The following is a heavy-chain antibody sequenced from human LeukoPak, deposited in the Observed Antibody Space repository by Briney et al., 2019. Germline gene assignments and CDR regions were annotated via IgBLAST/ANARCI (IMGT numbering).Heavy chain of an antibody. CDR3: ARVIPDIVVVVAAIGWFDP. Sequence: SETLSLTCTVSGDSISSDHYYWSWIRQPPGKGLEWIGCIYYGGSTYYNPSLKSRITISLDPSKNQFSLKLRSVTAADTAVYYCARVIPDIVVVVAAIGWFDPWGQGTLVTVSS. V-gene: IGHV4-30-4*01. CDR2: IYYGGST. D-gene: IGHD2-15*01. J-gene: IGHJ5*02. CDR1: GDSISSDHYY.